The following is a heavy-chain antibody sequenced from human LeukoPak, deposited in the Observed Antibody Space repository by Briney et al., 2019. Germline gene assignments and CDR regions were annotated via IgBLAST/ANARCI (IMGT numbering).Heavy chain of an antibody. CDR2: INPNSGGT. J-gene: IGHJ5*02. Sequence: ASVKVSCKASGYTFTGYYMHWVRQAPGQGLEWMGWINPNSGGTNYAQKFQGRVTMTRDTSISTAYMELSRLRSDDTAVYYCARDRGVRLPLPLNWFDPWGQGTLVTVSS. V-gene: IGHV1-2*02. CDR3: ARDRGVRLPLPLNWFDP. D-gene: IGHD3-16*01. CDR1: GYTFTGYY.